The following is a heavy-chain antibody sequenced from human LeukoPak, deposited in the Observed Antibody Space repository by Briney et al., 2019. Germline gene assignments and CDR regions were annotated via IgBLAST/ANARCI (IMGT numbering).Heavy chain of an antibody. V-gene: IGHV4-38-2*02. Sequence: PSETLSLTCTVSGYSISSGYYWGWIRQPPGKGLEWIGSIYHSGSTYYNPSLKSRVTISVDTSKNQFSLKLSSVTAADTAVYYCARGYRYASPSEAYYFDYWGQGTLVTVSS. CDR2: IYHSGST. CDR1: GYSISSGYY. D-gene: IGHD5-18*01. J-gene: IGHJ4*02. CDR3: ARGYRYASPSEAYYFDY.